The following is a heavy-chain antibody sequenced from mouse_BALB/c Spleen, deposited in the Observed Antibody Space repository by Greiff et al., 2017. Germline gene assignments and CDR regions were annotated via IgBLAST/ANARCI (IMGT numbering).Heavy chain of an antibody. D-gene: IGHD2-1*01. J-gene: IGHJ4*01. CDR3: TRDYGNYPYYAMDY. CDR2: ISSGGSYT. Sequence: VQLKESGGGLVKPGGSLKLSCAASGFTFSSYTMSWVRQTPEKRLEWVATISSGGSYTYYPDSVKGRFTISRDNAKNTLYLQMSSLKSEDTAMYYCTRDYGNYPYYAMDYWGQGTSVTVSS. V-gene: IGHV5-6-4*01. CDR1: GFTFSSYT.